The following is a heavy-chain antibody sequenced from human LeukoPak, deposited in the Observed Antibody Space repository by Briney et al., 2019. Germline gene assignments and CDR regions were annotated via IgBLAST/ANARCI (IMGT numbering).Heavy chain of an antibody. D-gene: IGHD2-15*01. Sequence: ASVKVSCKTSGYTFTNYYIHWVRRAPGQGLEWMGKINPSGGSTSYPQKFQGRVTMTRDTSTTTVYMELSTLRSEDTAIYYCARGYCSGDGCSVLDAFDGWGQGTMVTVSS. CDR2: INPSGGST. J-gene: IGHJ3*01. V-gene: IGHV1-46*01. CDR3: ARGYCSGDGCSVLDAFDG. CDR1: GYTFTNYY.